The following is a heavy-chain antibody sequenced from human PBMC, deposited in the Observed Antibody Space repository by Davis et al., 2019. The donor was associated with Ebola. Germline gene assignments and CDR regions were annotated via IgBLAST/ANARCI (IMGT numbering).Heavy chain of an antibody. CDR2: IDWDDDK. D-gene: IGHD3-16*02. V-gene: IGHV2-70*11. J-gene: IGHJ6*02. Sequence: SGPTLVKPTQTLTLTCTFSGFSLSTSGMCVSWIRQPPGKALEWLARIDWDDDKYYSTSLKTRLTISKDTSKNQVVLTMTNMDPVDTATYYCAHLILGELSLRYYYYYGMDVWGQGTTVTVSS. CDR3: AHLILGELSLRYYYYYGMDV. CDR1: GFSLSTSGMC.